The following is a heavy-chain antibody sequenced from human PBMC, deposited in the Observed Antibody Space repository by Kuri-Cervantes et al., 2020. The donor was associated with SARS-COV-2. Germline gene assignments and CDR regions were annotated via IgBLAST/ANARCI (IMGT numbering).Heavy chain of an antibody. CDR2: IRSKTDGGTT. Sequence: GGSLRLSCTASGFTFGDYTMTWFRQAPGQELDWVGFIRSKTDGGTTDYAAPVKGRFTISRDDSKNTLYLQMNSLKTEDTAVYYCTTGADIVVVPAVMGAFDIWGQGTMVTVSS. D-gene: IGHD2-2*01. J-gene: IGHJ3*02. CDR1: GFTFGDYT. CDR3: TTGADIVVVPAVMGAFDI. V-gene: IGHV3-49*03.